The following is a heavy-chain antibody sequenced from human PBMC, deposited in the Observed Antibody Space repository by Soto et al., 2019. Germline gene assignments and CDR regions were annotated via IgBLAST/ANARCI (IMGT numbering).Heavy chain of an antibody. CDR3: VREGLYGSSQDNTFDI. CDR2: VNPKSANT. CDR1: GYTFARHD. Sequence: ASVKVSCKASGYTFARHDINWVRQAPGQGLEWIGWVNPKSANTGYAQKFQGRVTMMRDSSTTTAYMELRSLRSEDTAMYYCVREGLYGSSQDNTFDIWGQGTMVTVSS. J-gene: IGHJ3*02. V-gene: IGHV1-8*01. D-gene: IGHD6-13*01.